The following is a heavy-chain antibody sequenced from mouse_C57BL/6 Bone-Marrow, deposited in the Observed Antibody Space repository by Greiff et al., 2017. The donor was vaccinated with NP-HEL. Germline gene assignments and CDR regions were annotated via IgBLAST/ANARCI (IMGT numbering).Heavy chain of an antibody. J-gene: IGHJ3*01. D-gene: IGHD2-3*01. CDR1: GFSLTSYG. CDR3: AKGLLSSAY. V-gene: IGHV2-5*01. CDR2: IWRGGST. Sequence: VKVVESGPGLVQPSQSLSITCTVSGFSLTSYGVHWVRQSPGKGLEWLGVIWRGGSTDYNAAFMSRLSITKDNSKSQVFFKMNSLQADDTAIYYCAKGLLSSAYWGQGTLVTVSA.